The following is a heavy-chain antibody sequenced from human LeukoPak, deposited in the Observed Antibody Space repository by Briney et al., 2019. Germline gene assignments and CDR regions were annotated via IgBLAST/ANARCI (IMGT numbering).Heavy chain of an antibody. CDR3: ARRSRELLDAFDI. CDR1: GVSISSYY. CDR2: IYASWST. J-gene: IGHJ3*02. D-gene: IGHD1-26*01. Sequence: PSETLSLTCTVSGVSISSYYWNWLRQPPGKGLEWLGRIYASWSTNYNPSLKSRVTMSVATSKNQFLLKLTSVTAAATAVFYFARRSRELLDAFDIWGQGTMVTVSS. V-gene: IGHV4-4*07.